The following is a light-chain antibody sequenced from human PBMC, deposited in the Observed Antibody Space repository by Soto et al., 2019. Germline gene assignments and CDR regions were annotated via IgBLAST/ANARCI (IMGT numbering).Light chain of an antibody. J-gene: IGLJ2*01. Sequence: NFMLTQPHSVSESPGKTVTISCTRSSGSIASNYVQWYQQHPGSAPTTVIYEDNQRPSGVPDRFSGSIDSSSNSASLTISGLKTEDEADYYCQSYDSSNHAVVFGGGTQLTVL. CDR2: EDN. V-gene: IGLV6-57*04. CDR1: SGSIASNY. CDR3: QSYDSSNHAVV.